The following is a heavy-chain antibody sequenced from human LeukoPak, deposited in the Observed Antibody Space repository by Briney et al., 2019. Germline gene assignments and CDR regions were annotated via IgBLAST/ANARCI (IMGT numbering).Heavy chain of an antibody. CDR2: LYTGGST. J-gene: IGHJ5*02. Sequence: SETLSLTCGVSGGSISSFYWSWIRQPAGKGLEWIGRLYTGGSTNYNPSLKSRVTISVDTSKNQFSLKLSSVTAADTAVYYCARSISGSYGLNWFDPWGQGTLVTVSS. V-gene: IGHV4-4*07. D-gene: IGHD1-26*01. CDR3: ARSISGSYGLNWFDP. CDR1: GGSISSFY.